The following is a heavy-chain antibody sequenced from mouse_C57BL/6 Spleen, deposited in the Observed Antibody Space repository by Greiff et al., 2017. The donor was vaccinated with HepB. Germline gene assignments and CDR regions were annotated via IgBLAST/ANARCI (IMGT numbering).Heavy chain of an antibody. V-gene: IGHV1-19*01. CDR3: ARERDYDYAMDY. Sequence: DVKLQESGPVLVKPGASVKMSCKASGYTFTDYYMNWVKQSHGKSLEWIGVINPYNGGTSYNQKFKGKATLTVDKSSSTAYMELNSLTSEDSAVYYCARERDYDYAMDYWGQGTSVTVSS. D-gene: IGHD2-4*01. CDR2: INPYNGGT. CDR1: GYTFTDYY. J-gene: IGHJ4*01.